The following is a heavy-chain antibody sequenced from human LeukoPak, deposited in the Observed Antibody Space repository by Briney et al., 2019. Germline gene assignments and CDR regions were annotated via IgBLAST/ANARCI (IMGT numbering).Heavy chain of an antibody. V-gene: IGHV4-39*01. D-gene: IGHD2-2*01. CDR3: ARRHCSSTSCYLFDY. CDR1: GFTFSSYSMN. Sequence: GSLRLSCAASGFTFSSYSMNWVRQPPGKGLEWIGNIYYSGSTYYNPSLKSRVTISVDTSKNQFSLKLSSVTAADTAVYYCARRHCSSTSCYLFDYWGQGTLVTVSS. CDR2: IYYSGST. J-gene: IGHJ4*02.